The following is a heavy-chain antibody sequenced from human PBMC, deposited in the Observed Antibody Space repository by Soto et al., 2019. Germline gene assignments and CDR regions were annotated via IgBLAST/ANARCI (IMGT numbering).Heavy chain of an antibody. D-gene: IGHD2-15*01. CDR3: AHKGGRGAGMDV. J-gene: IGHJ6*02. CDR2: IYWDDDE. V-gene: IGHV2-5*05. Sequence: QITLKESGPPLVKPTQTLTLTCTFSGFSLSTSGVGVAWIRQSPGKALEWLALIYWDDDERYGPSLKTRLTITKDTSKNQVVLTMTNMDRVDTATYYCAHKGGRGAGMDVWGQGTTVTVSS. CDR1: GFSLSTSGVG.